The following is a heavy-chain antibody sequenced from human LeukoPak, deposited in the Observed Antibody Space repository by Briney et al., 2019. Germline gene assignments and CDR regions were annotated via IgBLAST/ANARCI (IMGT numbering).Heavy chain of an antibody. CDR2: IRVYDGNT. V-gene: IGHV1-18*01. CDR1: GYTFTGYG. D-gene: IGHD3-10*01. J-gene: IGHJ4*02. CDR3: ARDASGRGYYLDY. Sequence: ASVKVSCKASGYTFTGYGISWVRQAPGQGLEWMGWIRVYDGNTHYAQKLQGRVTMTTDTSTSTAYMELRSLRSDDTAVYYCARDASGRGYYLDYWGQGTLVTVSS.